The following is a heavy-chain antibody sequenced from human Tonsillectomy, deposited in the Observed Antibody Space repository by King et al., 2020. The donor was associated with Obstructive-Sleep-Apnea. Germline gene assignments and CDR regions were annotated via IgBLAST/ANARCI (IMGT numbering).Heavy chain of an antibody. CDR3: ASASRPKDALDY. V-gene: IGHV4-30-2*01. Sequence: LQLQESGSGLLKPSQTLSLSCSVSGDSIYSGSYSWSWIRQPPGKGLEWIAYIYHSGSTYYNPSLKSRVTISVNRSKNQFSLKLNSVTAADTAVYYCASASRPKDALDYWGQGTLVTVSS. J-gene: IGHJ4*02. CDR1: GDSIYSGSYS. CDR2: IYHSGST.